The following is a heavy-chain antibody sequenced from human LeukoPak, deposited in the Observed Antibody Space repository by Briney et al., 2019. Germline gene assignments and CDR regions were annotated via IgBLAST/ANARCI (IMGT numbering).Heavy chain of an antibody. D-gene: IGHD6-13*01. CDR3: ARGVTGYSSSWYSDY. Sequence: SETLSLTCAVYGGSFSGYYWSWIRQPSGKGLEWIGEINHSGSTNYNPSLKSRVTISVDTSKNQFSLKLSSVTAADTAVYYCARGVTGYSSSWYSDYWGQGTLVTVSS. J-gene: IGHJ4*02. V-gene: IGHV4-34*01. CDR2: INHSGST. CDR1: GGSFSGYY.